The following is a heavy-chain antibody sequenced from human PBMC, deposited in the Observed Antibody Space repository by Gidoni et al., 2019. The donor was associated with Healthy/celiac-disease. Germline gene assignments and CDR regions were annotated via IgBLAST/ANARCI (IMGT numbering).Heavy chain of an antibody. V-gene: IGHV4-34*01. CDR1: GGSFSGYY. D-gene: IGHD3-22*01. CDR3: ARGGYDSTIDY. CDR2: INHSGST. Sequence: QVQLQQWGAGLLKPSETLSLPCAVYGGSFSGYYWSWIRQPPGKGLEWIGEINHSGSTNYNPSLKSRVTISVDTSKNQFSLRLSSVTAADTAVYFCARGGYDSTIDYWGQGTLVTVSS. J-gene: IGHJ4*02.